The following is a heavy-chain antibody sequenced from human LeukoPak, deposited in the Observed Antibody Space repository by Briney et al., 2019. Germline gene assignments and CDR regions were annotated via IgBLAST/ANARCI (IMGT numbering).Heavy chain of an antibody. D-gene: IGHD6-19*01. V-gene: IGHV6-1*01. Sequence: SQTLSLTCAISGDSVSSNSAAWNWIRQSPSRGLEWLGRTYYRSKWYNDYAVSVKSRITINPDTSKNQFSLQLNSVTPEDTAIYYCARGGGVTVAGNFRYWGQGTLVTVSS. J-gene: IGHJ4*02. CDR1: GDSVSSNSAA. CDR2: TYYRSKWYN. CDR3: ARGGGVTVAGNFRY.